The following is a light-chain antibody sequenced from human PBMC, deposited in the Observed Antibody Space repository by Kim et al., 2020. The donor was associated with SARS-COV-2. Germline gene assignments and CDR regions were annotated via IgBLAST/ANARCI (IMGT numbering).Light chain of an antibody. Sequence: GDRVTITCRASQSVSDWLAWYQQKPGKAPKLLIYTASTLQNGVPSRFSGSGSGTEFTLTISSLQPDDFATYYCQQYNSYSYTFGQGTKLEI. CDR1: QSVSDW. V-gene: IGKV1-5*03. J-gene: IGKJ2*01. CDR3: QQYNSYSYT. CDR2: TAS.